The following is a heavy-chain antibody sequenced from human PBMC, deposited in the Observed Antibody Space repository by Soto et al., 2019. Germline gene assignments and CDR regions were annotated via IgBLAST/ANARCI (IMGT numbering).Heavy chain of an antibody. Sequence: QVQLVQSGAEVKKPGSSVKVSCKASGGTFSSYTISWVRQAPGQGLEWMGRIIPILGIANYAQKFQGRVTITADKSTSTAYMELSSLRSEDTAVYYCARGDGYNPIEYWGQGTLVTVSS. CDR1: GGTFSSYT. D-gene: IGHD5-12*01. CDR2: IIPILGIA. CDR3: ARGDGYNPIEY. J-gene: IGHJ4*02. V-gene: IGHV1-69*02.